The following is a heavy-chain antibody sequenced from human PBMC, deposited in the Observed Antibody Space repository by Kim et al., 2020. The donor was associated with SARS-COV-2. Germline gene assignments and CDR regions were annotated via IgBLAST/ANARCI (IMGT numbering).Heavy chain of an antibody. V-gene: IGHV3-64D*09. CDR3: VKEVLERWPTIEGDAFDI. D-gene: IGHD2-8*01. CDR1: GFTFSSYA. Sequence: GGSLRLSCSASGFTFSSYAMHWVRQAPGKGLEYVSAISSNGGSTYYADSVKGRFTISRDNSKNTLYLQMSSLRAEDTAVYYCVKEVLERWPTIEGDAFDIWGQGTLVTVSS. J-gene: IGHJ3*02. CDR2: ISSNGGST.